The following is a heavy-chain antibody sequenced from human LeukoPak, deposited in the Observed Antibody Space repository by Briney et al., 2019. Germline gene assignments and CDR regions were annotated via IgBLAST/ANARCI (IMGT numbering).Heavy chain of an antibody. CDR1: GFPFRSHW. V-gene: IGHV3-74*01. CDR2: ISTDGTTT. CDR3: ARSLGYSSGG. J-gene: IGHJ4*02. D-gene: IGHD2-15*01. Sequence: GGSLRLSCAASGFPFRSHWMHWVRQVPGKRLVWVSHISTDGTTTNYADSVKGRFTISRDNAKDTLYLQLNSLRAEDTAIYYCARSLGYSSGGWGQGTLVTVSS.